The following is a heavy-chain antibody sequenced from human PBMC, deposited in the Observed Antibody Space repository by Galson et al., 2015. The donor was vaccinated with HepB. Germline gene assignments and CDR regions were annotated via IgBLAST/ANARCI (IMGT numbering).Heavy chain of an antibody. J-gene: IGHJ6*03. V-gene: IGHV1-24*01. CDR3: ATALSCPGGSCYSSAYYMDV. Sequence: SVKVSCKVSGYTLTELSMQWVRQAPGKGLEWMGGFDYEDGETIYAQKLQGRVTMTEDTSTDTAYMELSSLRPEDTAVYYCATALSCPGGSCYSSAYYMDVWGKGTTVTVSS. CDR1: GYTLTELS. CDR2: FDYEDGET. D-gene: IGHD2-15*01.